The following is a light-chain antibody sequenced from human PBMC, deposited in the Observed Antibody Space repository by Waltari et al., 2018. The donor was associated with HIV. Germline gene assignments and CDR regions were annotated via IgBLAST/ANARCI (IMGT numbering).Light chain of an antibody. CDR3: SSYTSSSTLV. CDR1: SSDVGGYNY. CDR2: QVG. Sequence: QSALTQPASVSGSPGQSITISCPGTSSDVGGYNYVSWYQQHPGKAPKLVIYQVGNRPSGVSNRFSGSKAGNTASLTISGLQAEDEADYYCSSYTSSSTLVFGGGTKLTVL. J-gene: IGLJ2*01. V-gene: IGLV2-14*01.